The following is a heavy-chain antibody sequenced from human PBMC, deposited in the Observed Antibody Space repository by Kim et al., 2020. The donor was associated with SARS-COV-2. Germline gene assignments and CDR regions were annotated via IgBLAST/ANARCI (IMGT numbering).Heavy chain of an antibody. CDR3: AKAGTAMPYVLYSFDY. J-gene: IGHJ4*02. V-gene: IGHV3-30*02. D-gene: IGHD5-18*01. Sequence: SVKGRFPIAKDNSKNTLYLQMNSLRAEDTAVYYCAKAGTAMPYVLYSFDYWGQGTLVTVSS.